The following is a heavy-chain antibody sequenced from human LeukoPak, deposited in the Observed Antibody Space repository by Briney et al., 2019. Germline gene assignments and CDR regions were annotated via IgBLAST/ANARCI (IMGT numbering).Heavy chain of an antibody. CDR3: ARVTAMVSVELDY. Sequence: GESLKISCKGSGYSFTSYWIGWVRQMPGKGLEWMGIIYTGDSDTRYSPSFQGQVNISADKSISTAYLQWSSLKASDTAMYYCARVTAMVSVELDYWGQGTLVTVSS. J-gene: IGHJ4*02. V-gene: IGHV5-51*01. CDR2: IYTGDSDT. CDR1: GYSFTSYW. D-gene: IGHD5-18*01.